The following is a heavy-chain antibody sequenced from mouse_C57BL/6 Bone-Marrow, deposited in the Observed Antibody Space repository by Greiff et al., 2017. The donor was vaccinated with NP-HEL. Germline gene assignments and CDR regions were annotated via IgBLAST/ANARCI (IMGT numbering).Heavy chain of an antibody. CDR2: ISSGGDSI. V-gene: IGHV5-9-1*02. J-gene: IGHJ3*01. Sequence: EVKVVESGEGLVKPGGSLKLSCAASGFTFSSYAMSWVRQTPEKRLEWVAYISSGGDSIYYADTVKGRFTISRDNARNTLYLQMSRLKSEDTAMYYCTREDYSNPWFAYWGQGTLVTVSA. CDR1: GFTFSSYA. D-gene: IGHD2-5*01. CDR3: TREDYSNPWFAY.